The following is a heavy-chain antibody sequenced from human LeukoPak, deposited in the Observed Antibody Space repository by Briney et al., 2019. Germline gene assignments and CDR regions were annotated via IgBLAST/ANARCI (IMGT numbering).Heavy chain of an antibody. Sequence: GGSLRLSCAASGFTFSDYYMSWIRQAPGKGLEWVSHISTTSAYTNYADSVKGRFTISRDNAKSSVYLQMNSLRAEDTAVYYCARPRGITGRIEDKDAFDIWGQGTMVTVSS. CDR1: GFTFSDYY. V-gene: IGHV3-11*03. D-gene: IGHD1-20*01. CDR2: ISTTSAYT. CDR3: ARPRGITGRIEDKDAFDI. J-gene: IGHJ3*02.